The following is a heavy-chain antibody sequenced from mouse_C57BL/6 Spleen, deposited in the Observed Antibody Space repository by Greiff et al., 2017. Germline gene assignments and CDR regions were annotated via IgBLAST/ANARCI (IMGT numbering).Heavy chain of an antibody. D-gene: IGHD2-3*01. CDR2: IYPGDGDT. J-gene: IGHJ4*01. V-gene: IGHV1-82*01. CDR1: GYAFSSSW. CDR3: AREVYDGYSYAMDY. Sequence: VKLMESGPELVKPGASVKISCKASGYAFSSSWMNWVKQRPGKGLEWIGRIYPGDGDTNYNGKFKGKATLTADKSSSTAYMQLSSLTSDDSAVYFCAREVYDGYSYAMDYWGQGTSVTVSS.